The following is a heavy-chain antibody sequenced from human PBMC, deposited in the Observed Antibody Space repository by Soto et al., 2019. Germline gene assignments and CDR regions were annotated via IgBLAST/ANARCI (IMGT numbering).Heavy chain of an antibody. J-gene: IGHJ5*02. V-gene: IGHV3-23*01. D-gene: IGHD2-21*02. CDR3: AKNGCGGDCYSSVAGNWFDP. Sequence: GGSLRLSCVASGFTFSGNVISWGRQAPGKGLEWISIISGSGGSTYYADSVKGRFTISRDNSNNTLYLQMHSLTAADTAVYYCAKNGCGGDCYSSVAGNWFDPWGQGTLVTVSS. CDR2: ISGSGGST. CDR1: GFTFSGNV.